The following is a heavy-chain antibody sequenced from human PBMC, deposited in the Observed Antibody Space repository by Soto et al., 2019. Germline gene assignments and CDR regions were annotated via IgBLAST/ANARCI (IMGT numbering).Heavy chain of an antibody. D-gene: IGHD2-2*01. CDR2: IKSKTDGGTT. Sequence: PGGSLRLSFAASGFTFSNAWMSWGRQAPGKGREWVGRIKSKTDGGTTDYAAPVKGRFTISRDDSKNTLYLQMNSLKTEDTAVYYCTTSLGYCSSTSCYELDYYYYMDVWGKGTTVTVSS. J-gene: IGHJ6*03. CDR3: TTSLGYCSSTSCYELDYYYYMDV. CDR1: GFTFSNAW. V-gene: IGHV3-15*01.